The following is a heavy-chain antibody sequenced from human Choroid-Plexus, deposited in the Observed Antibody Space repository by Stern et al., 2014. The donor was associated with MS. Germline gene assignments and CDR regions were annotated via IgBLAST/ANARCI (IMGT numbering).Heavy chain of an antibody. V-gene: IGHV1-2*02. CDR2: VNPNTGGT. D-gene: IGHD3-3*01. CDR3: ARDQRGITIFGVVTDYYYLGMDV. J-gene: IGHJ6*02. Sequence: MQLVESGAEVKKPGASVKVSCKTSGYIFTGYYIHWVRQAPGHGLEWMAWVNPNTGGTKYAQKVQGRVTMSRDTSISTAYVELSSLTSDDTAVYYCARDQRGITIFGVVTDYYYLGMDVWGQGTTVTVSS. CDR1: GYIFTGYY.